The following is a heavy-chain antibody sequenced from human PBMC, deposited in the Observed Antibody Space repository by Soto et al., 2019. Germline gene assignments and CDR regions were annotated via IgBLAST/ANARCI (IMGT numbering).Heavy chain of an antibody. J-gene: IGHJ6*02. CDR1: GYTFTSYY. Sequence: ASVKVSCKASGYTFTSYYMHWVLQAPGQGLEWMGIINPSGGSTSYAQKFQGRVTMTRDTSTSTVYMELSSLRSEDTAVYYCARRNGDLLYFGHGCGQGTTVTVYS. V-gene: IGHV1-46*01. CDR2: INPSGGST. CDR3: ARRNGDLLYFGHG. D-gene: IGHD3-10*01.